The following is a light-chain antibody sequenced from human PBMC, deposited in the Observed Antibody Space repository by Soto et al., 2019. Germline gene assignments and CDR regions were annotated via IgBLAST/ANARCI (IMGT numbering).Light chain of an antibody. CDR3: SSYTSSSTLEV. CDR1: SSDVGGYNY. CDR2: EVS. J-gene: IGLJ1*01. V-gene: IGLV2-14*01. Sequence: QSVLTQPASVSGSPGQSITISCTGTSSDVGGYNYVSWYQQHPGKAPKLMIYEVSNRPSGVSNRFSGSKSGNTDSLTISGLQDEDEADYYCSSYTSSSTLEVFGTGTKVTVL.